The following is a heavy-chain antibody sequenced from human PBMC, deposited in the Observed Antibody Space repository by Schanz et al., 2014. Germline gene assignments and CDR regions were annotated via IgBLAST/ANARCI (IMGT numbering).Heavy chain of an antibody. CDR3: AKGPYYYYYMDV. Sequence: EVQLLESGGGLVQPGGSLRLSCAASGFTFSGYSMNWVRQAPGKGLEWISYITGTGTVMYADSVKGRFTISRDNAKNSLYLQMNSLRAEDTAVYYCAKGPYYYYYMDVWGNGTTVTVSS. CDR1: GFTFSGYS. CDR2: ITGTGTV. J-gene: IGHJ6*03. V-gene: IGHV3-48*01.